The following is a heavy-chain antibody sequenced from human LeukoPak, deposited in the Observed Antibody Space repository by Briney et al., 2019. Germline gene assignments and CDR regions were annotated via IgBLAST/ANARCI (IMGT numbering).Heavy chain of an antibody. Sequence: ASVKVSCKASGYTFTNYGISWVRQAPGQGLEWMGWISIFNANTNYAQKLQGRVTMTTDTSTSTAYMELRGLGSDDTAVYYCARGVISPLDYWGQGTLVTVSS. CDR3: ARGVISPLDY. D-gene: IGHD2-21*01. V-gene: IGHV1-18*01. CDR2: ISIFNANT. CDR1: GYTFTNYG. J-gene: IGHJ4*02.